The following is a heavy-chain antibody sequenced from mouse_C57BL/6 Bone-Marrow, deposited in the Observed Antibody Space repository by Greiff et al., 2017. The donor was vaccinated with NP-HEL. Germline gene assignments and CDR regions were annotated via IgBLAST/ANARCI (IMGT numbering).Heavy chain of an antibody. J-gene: IGHJ3*01. V-gene: IGHV1-55*01. CDR3: ARRDDDGYSSWFAY. CDR2: IYPGSGST. Sequence: VKLQQPGAELVKPGASVKMSCKASGYTFTSYWITWVKQRPGQGLEWIGDIYPGSGSTNYNEKFKSKATLTVDTSSSTAYMQLSSLTSEDSAVYYCARRDDDGYSSWFAYWGQGTLVTVSA. D-gene: IGHD2-3*01. CDR1: GYTFTSYW.